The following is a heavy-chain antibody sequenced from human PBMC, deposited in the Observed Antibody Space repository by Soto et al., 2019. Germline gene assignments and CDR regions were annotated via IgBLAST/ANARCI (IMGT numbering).Heavy chain of an antibody. CDR3: ARGLRYYDSSGYNAFDI. J-gene: IGHJ3*02. Sequence: QVQLVQSGAEVKKPGSSVKVSCKASGCTFSSYAISWVRQAPGQGLEWMGGIIPIFGTANYAQKFQGRVTITADESTSTAYMELSSLRSEDTAVYYCARGLRYYDSSGYNAFDIWGQGTMVTVSS. V-gene: IGHV1-69*01. CDR2: IIPIFGTA. CDR1: GCTFSSYA. D-gene: IGHD3-22*01.